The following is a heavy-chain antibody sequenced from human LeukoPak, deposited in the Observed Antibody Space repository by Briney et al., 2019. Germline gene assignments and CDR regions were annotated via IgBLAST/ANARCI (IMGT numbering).Heavy chain of an antibody. Sequence: ASVKVSCKASGYTFTSYDFNWVRQATGQRPEWMGWMSPNSGDTGYAQKFQDRVTMTRNTSISTTYMEPSSLRSDDTAVYYCARGPPNWGYDYWGPGTLVTVSS. V-gene: IGHV1-8*01. D-gene: IGHD7-27*01. J-gene: IGHJ4*02. CDR3: ARGPPNWGYDY. CDR1: GYTFTSYD. CDR2: MSPNSGDT.